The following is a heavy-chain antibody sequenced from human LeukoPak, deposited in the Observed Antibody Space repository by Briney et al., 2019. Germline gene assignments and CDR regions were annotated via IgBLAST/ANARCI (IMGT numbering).Heavy chain of an antibody. J-gene: IGHJ4*02. D-gene: IGHD3-3*01. Sequence: GGSLRLSCAASGFTFSSYAMSWVRQAPGKGLEWVSAISGSGGSTYYADSVKGRFTISRDNAKNSLYLQMNSLRAEDTAVYYCARSPSDFWSGYYPYYFDYWGQGTLVTVSS. CDR2: ISGSGGST. V-gene: IGHV3-23*01. CDR3: ARSPSDFWSGYYPYYFDY. CDR1: GFTFSSYA.